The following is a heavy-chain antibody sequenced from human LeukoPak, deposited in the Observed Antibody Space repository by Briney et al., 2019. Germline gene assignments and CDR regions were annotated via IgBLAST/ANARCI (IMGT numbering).Heavy chain of an antibody. V-gene: IGHV4-39*01. CDR3: ARLKDDYVWGSYRYAFDY. D-gene: IGHD3-16*02. Sequence: SETLSLTRTVSGGSISSSSYYWGWIRQPPGKGLEWIGSIYYSGSTYYNPSLKSRVTISVDTSKNQFSLKLSSVTAADTAVYYCARLKDDYVWGSYRYAFDYWGQGTLVTVSS. CDR1: GGSISSSSYY. J-gene: IGHJ4*02. CDR2: IYYSGST.